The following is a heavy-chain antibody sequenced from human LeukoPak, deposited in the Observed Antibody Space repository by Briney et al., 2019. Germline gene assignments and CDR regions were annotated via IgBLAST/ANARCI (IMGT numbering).Heavy chain of an antibody. CDR3: AKHGDTAMWLDY. D-gene: IGHD5-18*01. CDR1: GLTFSSDA. V-gene: IGHV3-23*01. J-gene: IGHJ4*02. CDR2: ISGSGGTT. Sequence: GGALRLSCPASGLTFSSDALAWVRQAPGKGLEWVSAISGSGGTTYYADSVKGHFTISRDSSKNTLNLQMNSLRAEDTAVYYCAKHGDTAMWLDYWGQGTLVTVSS.